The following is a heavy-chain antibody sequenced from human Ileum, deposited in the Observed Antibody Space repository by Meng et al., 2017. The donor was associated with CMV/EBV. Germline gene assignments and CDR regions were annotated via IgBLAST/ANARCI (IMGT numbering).Heavy chain of an antibody. D-gene: IGHD1-7*01. CDR2: ISWDGGST. V-gene: IGHV3-43*01. Sequence: GESLKISCAASGFTFDDYTMHWVRQAPGKGLEWASLISWDGGSTYYADSVKGRFTISRDNSKNSLYLQMNSLRTEDTALYYCAKDMADGWNYLPTDYWGQGTLVTVSS. CDR3: AKDMADGWNYLPTDY. J-gene: IGHJ4*02. CDR1: GFTFDDYT.